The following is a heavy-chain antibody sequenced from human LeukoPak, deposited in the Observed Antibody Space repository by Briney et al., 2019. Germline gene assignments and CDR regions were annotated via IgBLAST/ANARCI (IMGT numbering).Heavy chain of an antibody. V-gene: IGHV3-30-3*01. D-gene: IGHD3-22*01. CDR1: GFTVSSNY. CDR3: ARDKGYYDSSGYYPYYYYYGMDV. CDR2: ISYDGSNK. Sequence: PGGSLRLSCAASGFTVSSNYMSWVRQAPGKGLEWAAVISYDGSNKYYADSVKGRFTISRDNSKNTLYLQMNSLRVEDTAVYYCARDKGYYDSSGYYPYYYYYGMDVWGRGTTVTVSS. J-gene: IGHJ6*02.